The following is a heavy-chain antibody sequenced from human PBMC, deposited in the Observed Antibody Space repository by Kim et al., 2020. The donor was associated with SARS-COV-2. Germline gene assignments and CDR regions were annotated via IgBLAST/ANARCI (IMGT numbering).Heavy chain of an antibody. CDR3: ARDSIAAAGGFDY. V-gene: IGHV3-33*01. J-gene: IGHJ4*02. D-gene: IGHD6-13*01. Sequence: YADSVKGRFTISRDNSKNTLYLQMNSLRAEDTAVYYCARDSIAAAGGFDYWGQGTLVTVSS.